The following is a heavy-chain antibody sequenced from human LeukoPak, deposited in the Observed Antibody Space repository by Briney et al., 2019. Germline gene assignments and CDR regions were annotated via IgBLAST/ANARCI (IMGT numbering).Heavy chain of an antibody. Sequence: GGSLRLSCAASGFTFSSYGMYWVRQAPGKGLEWVAFIRYDGSNKYYADSVKGRFTISRDNSKNTLYLQMNSLRAEDTAVYYCAKPEDIVVVPAAIGYWGQGTLVTVSS. CDR2: IRYDGSNK. D-gene: IGHD2-2*02. V-gene: IGHV3-30*02. CDR3: AKPEDIVVVPAAIGY. CDR1: GFTFSSYG. J-gene: IGHJ4*02.